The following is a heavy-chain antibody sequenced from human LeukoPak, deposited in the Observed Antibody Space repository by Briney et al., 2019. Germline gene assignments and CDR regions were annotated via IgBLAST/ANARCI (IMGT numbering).Heavy chain of an antibody. Sequence: PSETLSLTCAVSGGSISSSFSYWAWIRQPPGQGLEWVVTIHYSETTYYNPSLKSRVTISVDTSKNQFTLKVISVTAADAAAYYCVRYYAGDYQGSRFFDYWGQGTLVTVSS. V-gene: IGHV4-39*01. CDR1: GGSISSSFSY. CDR2: IHYSETT. D-gene: IGHD4-17*01. J-gene: IGHJ4*02. CDR3: VRYYAGDYQGSRFFDY.